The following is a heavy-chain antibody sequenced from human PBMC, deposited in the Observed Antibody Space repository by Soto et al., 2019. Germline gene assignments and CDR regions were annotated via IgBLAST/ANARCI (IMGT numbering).Heavy chain of an antibody. V-gene: IGHV3-30*18. CDR1: EVNFIDYG. J-gene: IGHJ4*02. CDR2: VSNDGSNK. CDR3: AKLKRGAPVSYFDL. D-gene: IGHD1-26*01. Sequence: GGPQIHCYGAAEVNFIDYGMGWVRQVQGKGLEWVAVVSNDGSNKFYADSVKGRFTISRDNSKNILYLQMNSLRAEDTAVYYCAKLKRGAPVSYFDLCGQGTLVTGFS.